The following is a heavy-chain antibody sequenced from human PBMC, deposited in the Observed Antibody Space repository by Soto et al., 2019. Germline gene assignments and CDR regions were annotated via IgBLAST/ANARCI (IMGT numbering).Heavy chain of an antibody. D-gene: IGHD6-6*01. V-gene: IGHV1-46*01. CDR3: ARSSLPPNVGSAIGDFDY. J-gene: IGHJ4*02. CDR1: GYTFTSYY. Sequence: QVQLVQSGAEVKKPGASVKVSCKAAGYTFTSYYMHWVRQAPGQGLEWMGIINPSGGSTSYAQKFQGRVTLTRDTSTSTVYMELSSLRSEDTAVYYCARSSLPPNVGSAIGDFDYWGQGTLVTVSS. CDR2: INPSGGST.